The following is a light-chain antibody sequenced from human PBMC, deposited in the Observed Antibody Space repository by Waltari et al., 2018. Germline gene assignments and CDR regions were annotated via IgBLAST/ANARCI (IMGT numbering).Light chain of an antibody. CDR2: SAS. Sequence: TVMTQAPATLSVFHGERATLSCRASQYVSTNLAWYQQKPGQSPRLLIYSASARATGVPARFGGSGSGTQFTLTINSVQSEDVALYYCQQYNNWPPITFGQGTRVQIK. CDR1: QYVSTN. CDR3: QQYNNWPPIT. J-gene: IGKJ5*01. V-gene: IGKV3-15*01.